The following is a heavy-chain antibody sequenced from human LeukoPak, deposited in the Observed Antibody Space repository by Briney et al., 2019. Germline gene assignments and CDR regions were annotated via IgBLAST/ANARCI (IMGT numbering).Heavy chain of an antibody. J-gene: IGHJ3*02. D-gene: IGHD2-21*02. CDR2: IKSKTDGGTT. CDR1: GFTFSNAW. V-gene: IGHV3-15*01. Sequence: KPGGSLRLSCAASGFTFSNAWMSWVRQAPGKGLEWVGRIKSKTDGGTTDYAAPVKGRFTISRDDSKNTLYLQMNSLKTEDTAVYYCTTSVTARGYDAFDIWGPGTIVTVSS. CDR3: TTSVTARGYDAFDI.